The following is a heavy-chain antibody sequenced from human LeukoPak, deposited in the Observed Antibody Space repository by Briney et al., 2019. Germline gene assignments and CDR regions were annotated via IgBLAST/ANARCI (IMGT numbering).Heavy chain of an antibody. Sequence: SETLSLTCAVYGGSFSGYCWSWIRQPPGKGLEWIGEINHSGSTNYNPSLKSRVTISVDTSKNQFSLKLSSVTAADTAVYYCARRGGSAPHYFDYWGQGTLVTVSS. V-gene: IGHV4-34*01. CDR1: GGSFSGYC. D-gene: IGHD3-10*01. CDR3: ARRGGSAPHYFDY. J-gene: IGHJ4*02. CDR2: INHSGST.